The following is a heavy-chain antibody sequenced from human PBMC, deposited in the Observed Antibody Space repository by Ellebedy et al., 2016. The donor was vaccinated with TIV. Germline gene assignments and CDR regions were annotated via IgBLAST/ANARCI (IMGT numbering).Heavy chain of an antibody. J-gene: IGHJ6*02. CDR2: IDPSDSYT. CDR3: ARHLNEFGGPYYGMDV. Sequence: GESLKISCKGSGYSFTSYWISWVRQMPGKGLEWMGRIDPSDSYTNYSPSFQGHVTISADKSISTAYLQWSSLKASDTAMYYCARHLNEFGGPYYGMDVWGQGTTVTVSS. D-gene: IGHD3-10*01. V-gene: IGHV5-10-1*01. CDR1: GYSFTSYW.